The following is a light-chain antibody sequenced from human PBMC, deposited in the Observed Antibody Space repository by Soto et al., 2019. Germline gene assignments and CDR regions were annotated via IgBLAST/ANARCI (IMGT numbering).Light chain of an antibody. CDR2: AAS. J-gene: IGKJ1*01. V-gene: IGKV3-20*01. CDR1: QSVTANY. CDR3: LQYGIPLWT. Sequence: EIALTQSPGTLSLSPGERATLSCRPSQSVTANYLAWYQQKPGQAPRLLIYAASIGATGIPDRFSGSGSGTDFTLTISRLEPEDFAVYYCLQYGIPLWTFGQGTKVEIK.